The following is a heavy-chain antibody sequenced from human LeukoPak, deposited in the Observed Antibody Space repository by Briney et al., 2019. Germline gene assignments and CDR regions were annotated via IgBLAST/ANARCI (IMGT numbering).Heavy chain of an antibody. CDR1: GYTFTSYA. CDR2: INTNTGNP. Sequence: GASVKVSCKASGYTFTSYAMNWVRQAPGQGLEWMGWINTNTGNPTYAQGFTGRFVFSLDTSVSTAYLQISSLKAEDTAVYYCAREGAYDFWSGYYIGLWGQGTLVTVSS. J-gene: IGHJ4*02. D-gene: IGHD3-3*01. V-gene: IGHV7-4-1*02. CDR3: AREGAYDFWSGYYIGL.